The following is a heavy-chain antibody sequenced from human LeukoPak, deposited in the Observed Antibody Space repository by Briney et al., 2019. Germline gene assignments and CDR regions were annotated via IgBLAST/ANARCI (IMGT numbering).Heavy chain of an antibody. D-gene: IGHD4-17*01. CDR2: INAGNGNT. J-gene: IGHJ5*02. V-gene: IGHV1-3*01. Sequence: ASVKVSCKASGYTFTSYAMHWVRQAPGQRLEWMGWINAGNGNTKYSQKFQGRVTITRDTSAGTAYMELSSLRSEDTAVYYCARVRAGAYGDYGTANWFDPWGQGTLVTVSS. CDR3: ARVRAGAYGDYGTANWFDP. CDR1: GYTFTSYA.